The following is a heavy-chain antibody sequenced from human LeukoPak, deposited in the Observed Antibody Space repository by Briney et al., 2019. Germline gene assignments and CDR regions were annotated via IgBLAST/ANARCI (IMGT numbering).Heavy chain of an antibody. Sequence: PSETLSLTCTVSGGSISSYYWSWIRQPPGKGLEWIGYICYSGSTNYNPSLKSRVTISVDTSKNQFSLKLSSVTAADTAVYYCARDSPGYCSSTSCLLRDYWGQGTLVTVSS. CDR3: ARDSPGYCSSTSCLLRDY. J-gene: IGHJ4*02. D-gene: IGHD2-2*01. CDR1: GGSISSYY. V-gene: IGHV4-59*01. CDR2: ICYSGST.